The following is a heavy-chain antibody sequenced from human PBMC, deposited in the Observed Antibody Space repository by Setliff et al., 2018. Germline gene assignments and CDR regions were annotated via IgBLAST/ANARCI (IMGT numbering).Heavy chain of an antibody. CDR3: ARLSWDGLRYYGLDV. CDR1: GVSISSYY. J-gene: IGHJ6*02. CDR2: IQNSGSA. Sequence: SETLSLTCNVSGVSISSYYWSWIRQPPGKGLECIGYIQNSGSANYNPSLMSRVTISVDTSRNQFSLKLRSVTAADTAVYYCARLSWDGLRYYGLDVWGQGATVTVSS. D-gene: IGHD3-10*01. V-gene: IGHV4-59*01.